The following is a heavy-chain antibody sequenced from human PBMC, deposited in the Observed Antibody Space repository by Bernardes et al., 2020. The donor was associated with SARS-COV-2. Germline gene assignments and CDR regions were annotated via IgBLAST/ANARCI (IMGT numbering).Heavy chain of an antibody. D-gene: IGHD2-2*01. Sequence: SETLSLTCTVSGGSISSSSYYWGWIRQPPGKGREWIGSIYYSGSTYYNPSLKSRVTISVDTSKNQFSLKLSSVTAADTAVYYCARHGCSSTSCYWRNWFDPWGQGTLVTVSS. CDR1: GGSISSSSYY. CDR2: IYYSGST. CDR3: ARHGCSSTSCYWRNWFDP. V-gene: IGHV4-39*01. J-gene: IGHJ5*02.